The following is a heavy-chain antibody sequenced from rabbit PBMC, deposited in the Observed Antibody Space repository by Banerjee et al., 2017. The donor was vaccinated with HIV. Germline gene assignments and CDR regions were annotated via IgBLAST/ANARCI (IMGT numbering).Heavy chain of an antibody. Sequence: QSLEESGGDLVKPEGSLTLTCTASGFSFSNKYVMCWVRQAPGKGLEWIACINTSSGSTWYASWAKGRFTISKTSSTTVTLQMTSLTAADTATYFCARDRDGDAGYGSLALWGPGTLVTVS. V-gene: IGHV1S40*01. CDR1: GFSFSNKYV. CDR2: INTSSGST. D-gene: IGHD7-1*01. J-gene: IGHJ4*01. CDR3: ARDRDGDAGYGSLAL.